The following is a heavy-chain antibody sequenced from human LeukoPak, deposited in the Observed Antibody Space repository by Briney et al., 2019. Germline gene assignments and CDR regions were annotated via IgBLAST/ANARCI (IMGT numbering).Heavy chain of an antibody. Sequence: PGGSLRLSCAASGFPFNAYWMTWVRQAPGKGLEWVANIRQDGDTKYYVDSVKGRFTISRDNAMNSLYLQMNSLRAEDTAIYYCARSLPYGTTWYGRSGFWGQGTLVTVSS. D-gene: IGHD6-13*01. CDR1: GFPFNAYW. CDR2: IRQDGDTK. V-gene: IGHV3-7*03. CDR3: ARSLPYGTTWYGRSGF. J-gene: IGHJ4*02.